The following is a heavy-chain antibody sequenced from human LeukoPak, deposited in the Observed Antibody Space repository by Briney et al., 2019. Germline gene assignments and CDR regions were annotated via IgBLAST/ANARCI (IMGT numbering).Heavy chain of an antibody. V-gene: IGHV1-18*01. CDR2: ISAYNGNT. Sequence: ASVKVSCKASGYTFTSYGISWVRQAPGQGLEWMGWISAYNGNTNYAQKLQGRVTVTTDTSTSTAYMELRSLRSDDTAVYYCARQPGYYYYGMDVWGQGTTVTVSS. CDR1: GYTFTSYG. J-gene: IGHJ6*02. CDR3: ARQPGYYYYGMDV.